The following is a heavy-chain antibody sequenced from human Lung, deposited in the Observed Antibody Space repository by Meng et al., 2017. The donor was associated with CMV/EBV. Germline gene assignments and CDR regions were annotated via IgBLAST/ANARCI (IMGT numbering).Heavy chain of an antibody. D-gene: IGHD5-18*01. CDR2: INGDNGNT. CDR3: AREPSGYNYGPDY. V-gene: IGHV1-18*01. CDR1: GYNFSDFG. Sequence: CKASGYNFSDFGITWVRQAPGQGLEWMGWINGDNGNTNYAQRFQGRVTLTTDTATRTAYMELRSLRSDDTAVYFCAREPSGYNYGPDYWGQGTLVTVSS. J-gene: IGHJ4*02.